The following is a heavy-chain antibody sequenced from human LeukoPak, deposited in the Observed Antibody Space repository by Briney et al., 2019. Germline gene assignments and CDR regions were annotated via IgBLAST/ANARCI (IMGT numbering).Heavy chain of an antibody. D-gene: IGHD3-3*01. J-gene: IGHJ3*02. CDR2: ISGSGGAT. CDR3: AKVPVFSLTISEVVTDDAFDI. CDR1: GFTFSSYA. V-gene: IGHV3-23*01. Sequence: GSLRLSCAASGFTFSSYAMSWVRQAPGKGLEWVSAISGSGGATYYADSVKGRFTISRDNSKNTLYLQMNSLRAEDTAVYYCAKVPVFSLTISEVVTDDAFDIWGQGTIVTVSS.